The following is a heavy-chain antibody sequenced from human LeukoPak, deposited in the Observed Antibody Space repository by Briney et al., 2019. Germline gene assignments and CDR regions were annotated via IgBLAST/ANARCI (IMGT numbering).Heavy chain of an antibody. CDR2: IYYSGST. J-gene: IGHJ4*02. V-gene: IGHV4-31*03. CDR1: GGSISSGGYY. CDR3: ARASSARNGFDY. Sequence: SETLSLTCTVSGGSISSGGYYWNWIRQHPEKGLEWIGSIYYSGSTYYNPSLKSRVNVSVDTSENQFSLKLGSVAAADTAVYYCARASSARNGFDYWGQGTLVTVSS. D-gene: IGHD1-14*01.